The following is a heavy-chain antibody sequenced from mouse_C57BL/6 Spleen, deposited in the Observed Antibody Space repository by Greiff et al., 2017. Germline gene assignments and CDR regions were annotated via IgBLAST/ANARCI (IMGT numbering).Heavy chain of an antibody. CDR3: ARGIYDGYYDAMDY. D-gene: IGHD2-3*01. V-gene: IGHV1-22*01. Sequence: EVKLMESGPELVKPGASVKMSCKASGYTFTDYNMHWVKQSHGKSLEWIGYINPNNGGTSYNQKFKGKATLTVNKSSSTAYMELRSLTSEDSAVYYCARGIYDGYYDAMDYWGQGTSVTVSS. J-gene: IGHJ4*01. CDR2: INPNNGGT. CDR1: GYTFTDYN.